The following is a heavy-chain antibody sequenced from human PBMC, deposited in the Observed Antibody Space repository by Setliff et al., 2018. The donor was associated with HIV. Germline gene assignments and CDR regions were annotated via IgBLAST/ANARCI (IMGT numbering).Heavy chain of an antibody. Sequence: GGSLRLSCAASGFTFSSYSMNWVRQAPGKGLEWVSYISSSSSTIYYADSVKGRFTISRDNAKNSLYLQMNSLRAEDTAVYYCARSPKDYDFWSGYRPLYYFDYWGQGTLVTVSS. CDR2: ISSSSSTI. CDR3: ARSPKDYDFWSGYRPLYYFDY. CDR1: GFTFSSYS. J-gene: IGHJ4*02. V-gene: IGHV3-48*01. D-gene: IGHD3-3*01.